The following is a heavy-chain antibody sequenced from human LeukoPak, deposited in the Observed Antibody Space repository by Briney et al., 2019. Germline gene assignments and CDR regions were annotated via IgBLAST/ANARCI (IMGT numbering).Heavy chain of an antibody. J-gene: IGHJ4*02. CDR2: IRYDGSNK. CDR1: GFTFSSYS. D-gene: IGHD4-17*01. V-gene: IGHV3-30*02. Sequence: GGSLRLSCAASGFTFSSYSMNWVRQAPGKGLEWVAFIRYDGSNKYYADSVKGRFTISRDNSKNTLYLQMNSLRAEDTAVYYCAKDYDSGDYVGYFDYWGQGTLVTVSS. CDR3: AKDYDSGDYVGYFDY.